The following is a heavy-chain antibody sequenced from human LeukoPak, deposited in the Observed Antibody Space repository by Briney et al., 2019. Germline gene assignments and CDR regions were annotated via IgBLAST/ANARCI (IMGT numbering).Heavy chain of an antibody. CDR3: AKHMRATNTYSFFGLDV. Sequence: GGSLRLSCAATGFTLKDYGMRWVRQPPGKGLEWVSSINWNGGGTDYADSVKGRFTISRDNAKNSLYLQLSSLRPEDTALYYCAKHMRATNTYSFFGLDVWGQGTTVTVSS. CDR1: GFTLKDYG. V-gene: IGHV3-20*04. J-gene: IGHJ6*02. D-gene: IGHD1-26*01. CDR2: INWNGGGT.